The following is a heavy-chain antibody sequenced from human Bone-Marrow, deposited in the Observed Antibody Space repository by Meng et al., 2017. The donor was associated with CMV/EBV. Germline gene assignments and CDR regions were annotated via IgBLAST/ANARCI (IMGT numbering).Heavy chain of an antibody. CDR1: GGSFSGYY. V-gene: IGHV4-59*01. CDR3: ARGDDAFDI. CDR2: IYYSGST. J-gene: IGHJ3*02. Sequence: GSLRLSCAVYGGSFSGYYWSWIRQPPGKGLEWIGYIYYSGSTNYNPSLKSRVTISVDTSKNQFSLKLSSVTAADTAVYYCARGDDAFDIWGQGTMVTVSS.